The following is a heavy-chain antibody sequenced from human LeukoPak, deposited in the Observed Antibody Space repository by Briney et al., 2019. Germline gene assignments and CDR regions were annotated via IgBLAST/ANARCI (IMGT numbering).Heavy chain of an antibody. Sequence: SETLSLTCAVYGASFSGYYWSWIRQPPGKGLEWIGEINHSGSTNYNPSLKSRVTMSVDTSKNQFSLKLSSVTAADTAVYYCARGDDSKGGFYYFDYWGKGTLVTVSS. V-gene: IGHV4-34*01. CDR3: ARGDDSKGGFYYFDY. J-gene: IGHJ4*02. CDR1: GASFSGYY. D-gene: IGHD3-22*01. CDR2: INHSGST.